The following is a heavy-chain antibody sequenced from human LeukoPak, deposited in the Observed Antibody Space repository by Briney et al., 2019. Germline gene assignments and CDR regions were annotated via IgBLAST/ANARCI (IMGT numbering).Heavy chain of an antibody. CDR2: IGRDGTSI. CDR3: ARASGGNSYFDD. J-gene: IGHJ4*02. CDR1: GFPFSSYW. V-gene: IGHV3-74*01. Sequence: GGSLRLSCAASGFPFSSYWMHWVRQAPGKGLVWVSHIGRDGTSIIYADSVKGRFTISRDNAKNTLSLQMNSLRAEDTAIYFCARASGGNSYFDDWGQGTLVTVSS. D-gene: IGHD4-23*01.